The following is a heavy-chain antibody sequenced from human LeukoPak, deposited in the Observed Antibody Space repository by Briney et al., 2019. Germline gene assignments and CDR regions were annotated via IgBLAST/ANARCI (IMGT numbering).Heavy chain of an antibody. V-gene: IGHV4-34*01. CDR1: GGSFSGYY. CDR3: ARDSSSLHDAFDI. J-gene: IGHJ3*02. CDR2: INHSGST. D-gene: IGHD6-6*01. Sequence: SETLSLTCAVYGGSFSGYYWSWIRQPPGKGLEWIGEINHSGSTNYNPSLKSRVTISVDTSKNQFSLKLSSVTAADTAVYYCARDSSSLHDAFDIWGQGTMVTVSS.